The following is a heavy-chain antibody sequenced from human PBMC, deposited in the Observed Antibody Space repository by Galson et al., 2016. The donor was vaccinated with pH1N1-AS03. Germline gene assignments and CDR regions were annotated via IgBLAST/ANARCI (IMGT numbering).Heavy chain of an antibody. Sequence: SLRLSCAASGFTISNFGMLWVRQAPGQGLEWVAIISSDGSDKYYADSVKGRFSISRDNSKNTLFLQMSALRAEDTAVYYCASEFNYDFWSGYSFYWGQGTLVTGSS. J-gene: IGHJ4*02. V-gene: IGHV3-30*03. CDR3: ASEFNYDFWSGYSFY. CDR1: GFTISNFG. D-gene: IGHD3/OR15-3a*01. CDR2: ISSDGSDK.